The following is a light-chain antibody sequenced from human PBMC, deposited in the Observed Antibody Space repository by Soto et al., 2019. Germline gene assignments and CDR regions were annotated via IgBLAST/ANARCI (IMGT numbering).Light chain of an antibody. V-gene: IGLV1-40*01. CDR2: GNS. CDR3: QSYDSSLSGGV. J-gene: IGLJ3*02. CDR1: SSNIGAGYD. Sequence: QSVLTQPPSVSGAPGQRVTISCTGSSSNIGAGYDVHWYQQLPGTAPKLLISGNSNRPSGVPDRFSGSKSGTSASLAITGLQAGDEADYYCQSYDSSLSGGVFGGGTKLTVL.